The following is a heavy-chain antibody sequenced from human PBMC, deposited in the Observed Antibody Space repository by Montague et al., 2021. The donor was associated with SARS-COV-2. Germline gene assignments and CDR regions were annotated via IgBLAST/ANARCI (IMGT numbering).Heavy chain of an antibody. CDR3: AKSLDTSGYSFERGADY. D-gene: IGHD5-12*01. Sequence: SLRLSSAASGFTFNTYAMTWVRQAPGKGLEWVSGIGGSGAHTYYADSVKGRFTISRDNSKNTLSLQMNSLRVEDTAMYYCAKSLDTSGYSFERGADYWGQGTLVTVSS. J-gene: IGHJ4*02. V-gene: IGHV3-23*01. CDR1: GFTFNTYA. CDR2: IGGSGAHT.